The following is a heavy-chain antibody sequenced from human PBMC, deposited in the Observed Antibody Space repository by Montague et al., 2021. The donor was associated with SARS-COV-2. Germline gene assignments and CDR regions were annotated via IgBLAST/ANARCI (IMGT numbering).Heavy chain of an antibody. Sequence: LRLSCAASGFTFDVYGMSWVRQVPGKGLEWVSGITWNGINTGYVDAVKGRFTISRDNAKKSLYLEMKSLRVEDTALYYCTRGFRGGPFDCWGQGSLVTVSS. J-gene: IGHJ4*02. CDR3: TRGFRGGPFDC. CDR2: ITWNGINT. V-gene: IGHV3-20*04. CDR1: GFTFDVYG. D-gene: IGHD3-10*01.